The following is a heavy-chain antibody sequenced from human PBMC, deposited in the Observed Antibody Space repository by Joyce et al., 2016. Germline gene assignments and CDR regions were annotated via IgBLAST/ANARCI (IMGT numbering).Heavy chain of an antibody. CDR2: VSASGGRT. CDR3: AKDRGVFLGYYFES. V-gene: IGHV3-23*01. CDR1: GFAFKSYA. D-gene: IGHD3-3*01. J-gene: IGHJ4*02. Sequence: EVQILESGGDLVQPGGSLRVSCAASGFAFKSYALTWVLQDPGKGLEWVSSVSASGGRTDYAESVKGRFTISRDNFNNTVYLQMNSLRAEDTATYYCAKDRGVFLGYYFESWGQGTLVIVSS.